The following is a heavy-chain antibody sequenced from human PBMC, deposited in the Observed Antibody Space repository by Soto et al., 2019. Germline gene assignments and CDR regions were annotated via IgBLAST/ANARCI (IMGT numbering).Heavy chain of an antibody. D-gene: IGHD2-21*01. V-gene: IGHV3-23*01. Sequence: GGSLRLSCAASGFTFSTYAMSWVRQAPGKGLEWVSTISVSGDSTYSGDSVRGRFAVSRDNSKNTVYLQMNSLRAEDTAIYYCATRHLAYCDGATCNPFDFWGQGTLVTVSS. J-gene: IGHJ4*02. CDR3: ATRHLAYCDGATCNPFDF. CDR2: ISVSGDST. CDR1: GFTFSTYA.